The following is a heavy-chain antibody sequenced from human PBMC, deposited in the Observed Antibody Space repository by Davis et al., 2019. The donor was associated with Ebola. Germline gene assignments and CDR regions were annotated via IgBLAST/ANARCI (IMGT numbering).Heavy chain of an antibody. D-gene: IGHD5-12*01. J-gene: IGHJ4*02. CDR3: ATSESFYDYHAYLDY. V-gene: IGHV3-21*01. Sequence: GESLKISCAASGFTFSGYGMNWVRQAPGKGLEWVSSISRSGDFIFYADSVKGRFTISRDNAKNSLYLQMNSLRAEDTAVYYCATSESFYDYHAYLDYWGQGALVTVSS. CDR1: GFTFSGYG. CDR2: ISRSGDFI.